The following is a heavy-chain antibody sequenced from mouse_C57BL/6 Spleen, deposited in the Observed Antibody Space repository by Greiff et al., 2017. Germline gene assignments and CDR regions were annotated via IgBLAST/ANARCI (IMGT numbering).Heavy chain of an antibody. D-gene: IGHD1-1*01. CDR2: ISSGSSTI. Sequence: EVQLQESGGGLVKPGGSLKLSCAASGFTFSDYGMHWVRQAPEKGLEWVAYISSGSSTIYYADTVKGRFTISRDNAKNTLFLQMTSLRSEDTAMYYCAGLRSPFYYYAMDYWGQGTSVTVSS. CDR3: AGLRSPFYYYAMDY. CDR1: GFTFSDYG. V-gene: IGHV5-17*01. J-gene: IGHJ4*01.